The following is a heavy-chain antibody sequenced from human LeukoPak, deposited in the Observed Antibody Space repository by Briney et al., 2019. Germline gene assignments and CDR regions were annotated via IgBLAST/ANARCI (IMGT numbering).Heavy chain of an antibody. V-gene: IGHV4-61*02. CDR2: IYTSGST. D-gene: IGHD3-16*01. Sequence: SQTLSLTCTVSGGSISSGSYYWSWIRQPAGKGLEWIGRIYTSGSTNYNPSLKSRVTISVDTSKNQFSLKLSSVTAADTAVYYCAREGGFASPIDYWGQGTLVTVSS. CDR3: AREGGFASPIDY. J-gene: IGHJ4*02. CDR1: GGSISSGSYY.